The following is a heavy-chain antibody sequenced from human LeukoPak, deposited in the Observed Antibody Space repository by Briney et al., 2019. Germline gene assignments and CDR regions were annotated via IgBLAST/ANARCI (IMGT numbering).Heavy chain of an antibody. J-gene: IGHJ6*03. CDR3: ARGGDFWSGYSRGYYMDV. D-gene: IGHD3-3*01. Sequence: PGGSLRLSCTASGFTFGNYSMSWVRQAPGKGLEWVSSISGSGDSTYYADSVKGRFTISRDNSKNTLYLQMNSLRAEDTAVYYCARGGDFWSGYSRGYYMDVWGKGTTVTVSS. CDR1: GFTFGNYS. V-gene: IGHV3-23*01. CDR2: ISGSGDST.